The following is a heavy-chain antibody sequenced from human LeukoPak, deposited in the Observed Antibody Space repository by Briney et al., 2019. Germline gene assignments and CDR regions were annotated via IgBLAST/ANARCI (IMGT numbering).Heavy chain of an antibody. CDR1: GGSISSYY. CDR3: ASSYSSGWFWG. J-gene: IGHJ4*02. CDR2: IYYSGST. V-gene: IGHV4-59*01. Sequence: SETLSLTCTVSGGSISSYYWSWIRQPRGKGLEWIGYIYYSGSTNYNPSLKSRVTISVDTSKNQFSLKLSSVTAADTAVYYCASSYSSGWFWGWGQGTLVTVSS. D-gene: IGHD6-19*01.